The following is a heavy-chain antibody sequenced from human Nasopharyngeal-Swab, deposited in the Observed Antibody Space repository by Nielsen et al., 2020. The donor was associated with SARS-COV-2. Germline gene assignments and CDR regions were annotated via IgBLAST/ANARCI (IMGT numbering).Heavy chain of an antibody. CDR2: INHSGST. D-gene: IGHD2-2*01. CDR3: ARGLSGIVPAPILGLGPYYYYYYMDV. J-gene: IGHJ6*03. V-gene: IGHV4-34*01. Sequence: SETLSLTCAVYGGSFSGSYWGWIRQPPVKGPEWIAEINHSGSTNYNPSLKSRVTLSVDTSMNQVSLEVSSVTAADTAVYYCARGLSGIVPAPILGLGPYYYYYYMDVWGKGTTVTVSS. CDR1: GGSFSGSY.